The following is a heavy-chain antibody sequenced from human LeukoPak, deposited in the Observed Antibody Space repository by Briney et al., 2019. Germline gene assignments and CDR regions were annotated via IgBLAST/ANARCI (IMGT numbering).Heavy chain of an antibody. D-gene: IGHD6-19*01. CDR1: GGSISSSNW. J-gene: IGHJ4*02. CDR3: ARGAEWLITLYFDY. V-gene: IGHV4-4*02. CDR2: IYHSGST. Sequence: PSETLSHTRAVSGGSISSSNWWSWVRQPPGKGLEWIGEIYHSGSTNYNPSLKSRVTISVDKSKNQFSLKLSSVTAADTAVYYCARGAEWLITLYFDYWGQGTLVTVSS.